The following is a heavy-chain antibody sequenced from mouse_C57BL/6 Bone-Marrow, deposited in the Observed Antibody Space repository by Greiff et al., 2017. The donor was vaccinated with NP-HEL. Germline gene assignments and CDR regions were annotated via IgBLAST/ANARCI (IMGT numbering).Heavy chain of an antibody. CDR1: GYTFTSYT. CDR2: INPSSGYS. J-gene: IGHJ1*03. D-gene: IGHD1-1*01. V-gene: IGHV1-4*01. Sequence: VQLQPSGAELARPGASVKVSRQASGYTFTSYTMHWVKPKPGQGLEWVGYINPSSGYSKYNQKFKDKATLTADKSSSTAYLQLSSLTSEDAAVYYCSDTVRRDWYFDVWGTGTTVTVSS. CDR3: SDTVRRDWYFDV.